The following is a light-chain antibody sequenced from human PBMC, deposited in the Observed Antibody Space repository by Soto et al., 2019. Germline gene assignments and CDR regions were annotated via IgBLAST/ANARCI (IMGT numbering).Light chain of an antibody. CDR1: QSLVENDAYSY. Sequence: VVMTQSPLSLPVTLGEPASVSCRSSQSLVENDAYSYLSWFHQRPGQSPRRLIYRVSNRDSGVPDRFSGSGSGTDFTLKISRVEAEDVGVYYCMQGTHWPYTFGQGTQLEI. J-gene: IGKJ2*01. CDR3: MQGTHWPYT. CDR2: RVS. V-gene: IGKV2-30*01.